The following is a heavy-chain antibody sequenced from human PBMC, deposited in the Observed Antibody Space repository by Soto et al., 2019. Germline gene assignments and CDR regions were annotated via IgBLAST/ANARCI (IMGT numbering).Heavy chain of an antibody. V-gene: IGHV3-11*06. CDR3: ARSGDNYNRLDY. J-gene: IGHJ4*02. CDR1: GFTFSDYY. Sequence: GGSLRLSCEGSGFTFSDYYISWIRQAPGKGLEWISYSSNSGTFSRYADSVKGRFSISRDNTKNLLYLQMNSLRAEDTAVYYCARSGDNYNRLDYWGRGTPVTVSS. CDR2: SSNSGTFS. D-gene: IGHD1-1*01.